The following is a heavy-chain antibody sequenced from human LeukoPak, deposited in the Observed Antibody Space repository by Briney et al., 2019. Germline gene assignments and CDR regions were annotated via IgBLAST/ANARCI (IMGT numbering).Heavy chain of an antibody. CDR3: ARGVRGDCRSTSRYVLYYYYHMDV. V-gene: IGHV3-48*01. Sequence: GGSLRLSCAASGFTFSSYSMNWVRQAPGKGLEWVSYISSSSSTIYYADSVRGRFTISRDFFSNTLYLQMDSLRTEDTGIYYCARGVRGDCRSTSRYVLYYYYHMDVWGEGTSVTVSS. D-gene: IGHD2-2*01. CDR1: GFTFSSYS. CDR2: ISSSSSTI. J-gene: IGHJ6*03.